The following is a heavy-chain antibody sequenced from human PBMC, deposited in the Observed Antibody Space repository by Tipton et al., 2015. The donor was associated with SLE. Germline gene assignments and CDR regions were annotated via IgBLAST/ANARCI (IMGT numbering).Heavy chain of an antibody. CDR3: ARGRDIVVVVAATQKLDWFDP. Sequence: LRLSCAVSGYSINSGYYWGWVRQPPGKGLEWVGTVYHIGTTFYNPSLKSRLSISLDTSKNQFSLKLSSVTAADTAVYYCARGRDIVVVVAATQKLDWFDPWGQGTLVTVSS. D-gene: IGHD2-15*01. CDR1: GYSINSGYY. CDR2: VYHIGTT. V-gene: IGHV4-38-2*01. J-gene: IGHJ5*02.